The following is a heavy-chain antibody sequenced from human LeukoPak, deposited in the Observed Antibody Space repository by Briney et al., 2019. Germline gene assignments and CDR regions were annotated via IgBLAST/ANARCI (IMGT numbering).Heavy chain of an antibody. CDR2: IYSGGRT. CDR3: AKGVLQVD. V-gene: IGHV3-53*01. D-gene: IGHD5-24*01. CDR1: GFTVSSNY. Sequence: GGSLRLSCAASGFTVSSNYMMWVRQAPGKGLEWVSVIYSGGRTYYADSVKGRFTISRDNSKNTLYLKMNSLRPEDTAVYYCAKGVLQVDWGLGTLVTVSS. J-gene: IGHJ4*02.